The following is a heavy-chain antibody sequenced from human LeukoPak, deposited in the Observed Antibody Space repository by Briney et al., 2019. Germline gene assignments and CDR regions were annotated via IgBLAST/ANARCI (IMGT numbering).Heavy chain of an antibody. CDR2: ISSSSSYI. Sequence: GGSLRLSCAASGFTFSSYSMNWVRQAPGKGLEWVSSISSSSSYIYYADSVKGRFTISRDNAKNSLYLQMNSLRAEDTAVYYCARVHQPKWLAPADWGQGTLVTVSS. V-gene: IGHV3-21*01. D-gene: IGHD6-19*01. CDR3: ARVHQPKWLAPAD. J-gene: IGHJ4*02. CDR1: GFTFSSYS.